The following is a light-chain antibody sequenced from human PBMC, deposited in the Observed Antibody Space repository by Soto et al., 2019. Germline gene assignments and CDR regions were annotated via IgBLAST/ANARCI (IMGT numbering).Light chain of an antibody. CDR3: QQSYRTPRT. Sequence: DIQMTQSPSSLSSSVGDRVTITCRASQSISSYLNWYQQKQGKAPKXXIYAASSLQSGVPSRFSGSGSGTDGTINISSLQPEDFETYYCQQSYRTPRTFGQGTKVDIK. CDR2: AAS. CDR1: QSISSY. J-gene: IGKJ1*01. V-gene: IGKV1-39*01.